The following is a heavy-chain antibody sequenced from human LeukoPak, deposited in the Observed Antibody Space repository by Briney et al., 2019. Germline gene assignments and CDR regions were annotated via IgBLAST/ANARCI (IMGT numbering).Heavy chain of an antibody. CDR1: GFTFSSYA. Sequence: PGGSLRLSCAASGFTFSSYAMSWVRQAPGKGLEWVSAISGSGGSTYYADSVKGRFTISRDNSKNTLYLQMNSLRAEDTAVYYCARELHEGSGWSDIEYWGQGTQVTVSS. V-gene: IGHV3-23*01. D-gene: IGHD6-19*01. J-gene: IGHJ4*02. CDR2: ISGSGGST. CDR3: ARELHEGSGWSDIEY.